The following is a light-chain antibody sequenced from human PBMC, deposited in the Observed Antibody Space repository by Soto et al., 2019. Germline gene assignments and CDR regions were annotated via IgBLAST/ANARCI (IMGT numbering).Light chain of an antibody. CDR2: GAS. V-gene: IGKV3-20*01. Sequence: EIVLTQSPGTLSLSSGERATLSCRASQSVRSNYLAWYQQKPGQAPRLLIYGASSRATGIPDRFGGSGSGTDFTRTISRLEPEDFAVYYCQQYASSPLTLGAGTKWEIQ. CDR1: QSVRSNY. J-gene: IGKJ4*01. CDR3: QQYASSPLT.